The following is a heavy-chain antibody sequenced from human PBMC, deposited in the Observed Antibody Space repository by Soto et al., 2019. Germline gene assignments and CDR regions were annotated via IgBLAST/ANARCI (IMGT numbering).Heavy chain of an antibody. Sequence: ASVKPSCKASGDRFTSYGISWVRQAPGQGLEWMGWISAYNGNTNYAQKLQGRVTMTTDTSTSTAYMELRSLRSDDTAVYYCAAYVGSGNLSSYYWGQGTLVTVSS. D-gene: IGHD3-10*01. CDR3: AAYVGSGNLSSYY. CDR2: ISAYNGNT. J-gene: IGHJ4*02. V-gene: IGHV1-18*01. CDR1: GDRFTSYG.